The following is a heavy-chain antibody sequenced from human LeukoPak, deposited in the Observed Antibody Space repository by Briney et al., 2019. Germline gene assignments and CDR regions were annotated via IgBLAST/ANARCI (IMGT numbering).Heavy chain of an antibody. D-gene: IGHD2-2*01. CDR3: ALLGYCSSTSCHPSYYYGMDV. J-gene: IGHJ6*02. CDR2: ISYDGSNK. V-gene: IGHV3-30*03. Sequence: AGGSLRLSCAASGFTFSSYGMHWVRQAPGKGLEWVAVISYDGSNKYYADSVKGRFTISRDNSKNTLYLQMNSLRAEDTAVYYCALLGYCSSTSCHPSYYYGMDVWGQGTTVTVSS. CDR1: GFTFSSYG.